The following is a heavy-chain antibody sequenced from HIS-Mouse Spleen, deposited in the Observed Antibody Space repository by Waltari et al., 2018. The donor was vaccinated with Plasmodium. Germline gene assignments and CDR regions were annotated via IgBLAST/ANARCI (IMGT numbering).Heavy chain of an antibody. J-gene: IGHJ4*02. V-gene: IGHV4-34*01. D-gene: IGHD3-3*01. CDR3: ARAYYDFWSGYRFDY. CDR2: INHSGST. CDR1: GGSFSGYY. Sequence: QVQLQQWGAGLLKPSETLSLTCAVYGGSFSGYYWSWIRQPPGKGLEWIGEINHSGSTNYNPSLKSLVTISVDTSKNQFSLKLSSVTAADTAVYYCARAYYDFWSGYRFDYWGQGTLVTVSS.